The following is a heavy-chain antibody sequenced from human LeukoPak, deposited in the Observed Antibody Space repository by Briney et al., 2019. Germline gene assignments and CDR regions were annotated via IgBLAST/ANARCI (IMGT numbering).Heavy chain of an antibody. Sequence: GGSLRLSCAASGFTVSSNYMTWVRQAPGKGLEWVANIKQDGSEKYYVDSVKGRFTISRDNAKNSLYLQMNSLRAEDTAVYYCARVGAGKRSVWYFDLWGRGTLVTVSS. CDR2: IKQDGSEK. CDR3: ARVGAGKRSVWYFDL. D-gene: IGHD3-16*01. CDR1: GFTVSSNY. J-gene: IGHJ2*01. V-gene: IGHV3-7*01.